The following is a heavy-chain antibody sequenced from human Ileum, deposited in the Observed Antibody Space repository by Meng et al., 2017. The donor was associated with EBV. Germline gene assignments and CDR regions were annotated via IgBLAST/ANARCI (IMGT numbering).Heavy chain of an antibody. Sequence: GQLQESGPGLVKPSWTLSLTCTVSGDSISSDIWWSWARQPPGKGLEWIGEVYHRGDTNYNPSLKSRVDISVDKSKNQFYLSLFSVTAADTAVYYCGRDQGRELINHWGQGTLVTVSS. V-gene: IGHV4-4*02. CDR1: GDSISSDIW. J-gene: IGHJ4*02. D-gene: IGHD1-7*01. CDR2: VYHRGDT. CDR3: GRDQGRELINH.